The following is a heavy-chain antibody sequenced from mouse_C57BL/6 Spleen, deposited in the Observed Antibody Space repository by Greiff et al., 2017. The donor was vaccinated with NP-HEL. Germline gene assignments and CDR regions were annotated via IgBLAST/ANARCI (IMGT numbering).Heavy chain of an antibody. V-gene: IGHV1-64*01. J-gene: IGHJ2*01. CDR3: ARGEGKGKGFDY. CDR1: GYTFTSYW. Sequence: VQLQQPGAELVKPGASVKLSCKASGYTFTSYWMHWVKQRPGQGLEWIGMIHPNSGSTNYNEKFKSKATLTVDKSSSTAYMQLSSLTSEDSAVYYCARGEGKGKGFDYWGQGTTLTVSS. CDR2: IHPNSGST. D-gene: IGHD1-3*01.